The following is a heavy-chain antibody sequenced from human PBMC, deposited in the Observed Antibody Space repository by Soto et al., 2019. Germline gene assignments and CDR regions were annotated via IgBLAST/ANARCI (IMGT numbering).Heavy chain of an antibody. Sequence: SATLSLTCAVSGDSISSSNWWTWVRQPPGKGLEWIGEIYHSGSTDSNPSLKSRVTISLDKSKNQFSLKLSSVTAADTAVYYCARGEAVAGHYFDFWGQGAQVTVS. CDR3: ARGEAVAGHYFDF. CDR2: IYHSGST. CDR1: GDSISSSNW. D-gene: IGHD6-19*01. V-gene: IGHV4-4*02. J-gene: IGHJ4*02.